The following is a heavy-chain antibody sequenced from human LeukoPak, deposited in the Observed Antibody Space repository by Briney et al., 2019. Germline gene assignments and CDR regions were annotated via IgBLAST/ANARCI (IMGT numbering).Heavy chain of an antibody. CDR1: GGTFSSYA. V-gene: IGHV1-69*13. CDR3: ARDSRHYRSSDLYNWFDP. J-gene: IGHJ5*02. D-gene: IGHD3-10*01. Sequence: GASVKVSCKASGGTFSSYAISWVRQAPGQGLEWMGGIIPIFGTANYAQKFQGRVTITADESTSTAYVELSSLRSEDTAVYYCARDSRHYRSSDLYNWFDPWGQGTLVTVSS. CDR2: IIPIFGTA.